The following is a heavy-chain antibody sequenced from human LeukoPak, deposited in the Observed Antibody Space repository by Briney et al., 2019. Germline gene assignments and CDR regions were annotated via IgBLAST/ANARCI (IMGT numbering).Heavy chain of an antibody. CDR2: IYSGGST. CDR3: ARVLWNGDYPRFDY. Sequence: GGSLRLSCAVSGFTVSSNYMSWVRQAPGKELEWVSVIYSGGSTHYADSVKGRFTISRDNSKNTLYLQMNSLRAEDTAVYYCARVLWNGDYPRFDYWGQGTLVTVST. CDR1: GFTVSSNY. D-gene: IGHD4-17*01. J-gene: IGHJ4*02. V-gene: IGHV3-53*01.